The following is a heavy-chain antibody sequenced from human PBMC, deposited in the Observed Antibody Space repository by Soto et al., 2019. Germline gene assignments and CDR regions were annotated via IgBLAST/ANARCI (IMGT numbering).Heavy chain of an antibody. Sequence: GGSLRLSCAASGFTFSSYSMNWVRQAPGKGLVWVSYISSSSSTIYYADSVKGRFTISRDNAKNSLYLQMNSLRDEDTAVYYCARDMWFGELLFGYYYYGMDVWGQGTTVTVSS. V-gene: IGHV3-48*02. J-gene: IGHJ6*02. CDR3: ARDMWFGELLFGYYYYGMDV. D-gene: IGHD3-10*01. CDR2: ISSSSSTI. CDR1: GFTFSSYS.